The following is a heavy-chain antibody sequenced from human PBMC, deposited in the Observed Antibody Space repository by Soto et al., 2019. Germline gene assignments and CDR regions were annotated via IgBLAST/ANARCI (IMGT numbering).Heavy chain of an antibody. J-gene: IGHJ5*02. CDR2: ISYDGSNK. CDR1: GFTFSSYG. D-gene: IGHD1-1*01. V-gene: IGHV3-30*18. Sequence: SLRLSCAASGFTFSSYGMHWVRQAPGKGLEWVAVISYDGSNKYYADSVKGRFTISRDNSKNTLYLQMNSLRAEDTAVYYCAKESPPNRWNFLKCLDPWGEGTLVTVSS. CDR3: AKESPPNRWNFLKCLDP.